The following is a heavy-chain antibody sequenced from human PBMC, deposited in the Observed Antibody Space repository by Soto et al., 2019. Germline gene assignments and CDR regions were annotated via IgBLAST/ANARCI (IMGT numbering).Heavy chain of an antibody. V-gene: IGHV3-9*01. D-gene: IGHD5-12*01. J-gene: IGHJ4*02. Sequence: EVQLVESGGGLVQPGRSLRLSCAASGFTFDDYAMHWVRQAPGKGLDWVSGISWNSGSIGYADSVMGRFTISRDNAKNSLDLQMNSLRAEYTALYYCAKDMGPDGYTTFDYWGQGTLVTVSS. CDR3: AKDMGPDGYTTFDY. CDR2: ISWNSGSI. CDR1: GFTFDDYA.